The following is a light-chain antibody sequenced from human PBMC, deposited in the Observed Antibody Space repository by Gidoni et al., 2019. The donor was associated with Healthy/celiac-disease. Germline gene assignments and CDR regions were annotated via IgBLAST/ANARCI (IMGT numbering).Light chain of an antibody. CDR3: CSYAGSSTWV. CDR2: EGS. V-gene: IGLV2-23*01. CDR1: SSDVGSYNL. J-gene: IGLJ3*02. Sequence: QSALTQPAPVSGSPGQSVTIPRTGTSSDVGSYNLVSWYQQHPGKAPKLMIYEGSKRPSGVSNRFSGSKSGNTASLTISGLQAEDEADYYCCSYAGSSTWVFGGGTKLTV.